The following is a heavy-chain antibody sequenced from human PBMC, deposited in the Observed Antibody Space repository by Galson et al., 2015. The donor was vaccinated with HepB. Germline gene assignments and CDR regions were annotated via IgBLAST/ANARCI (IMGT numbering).Heavy chain of an antibody. J-gene: IGHJ4*02. CDR3: TRDIGGLLGSGWYTASFDY. Sequence: SLRLSCAASGFTFGDYAMSWFRQAPGKGLEWEGFIRSKAYGGTTEYAASVKGRFTISRDDSKSIAYLQMNSLKTEDTAVYHCTRDIGGLLGSGWYTASFDYWGQGTLVTVSS. D-gene: IGHD6-19*01. V-gene: IGHV3-49*03. CDR2: IRSKAYGGTT. CDR1: GFTFGDYA.